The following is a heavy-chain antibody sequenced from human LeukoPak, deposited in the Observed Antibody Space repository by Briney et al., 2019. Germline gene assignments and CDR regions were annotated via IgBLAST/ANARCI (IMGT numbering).Heavy chain of an antibody. CDR2: ISGSGGST. CDR3: AKDLGTAMVTWAYYYYYGMDV. Sequence: GGSLRLSCAASGFTFSSYAMSWVRQAPGKGLEWVSAISGSGGSTYYADSVKGRFTISRDNSKNTLYLQMNSLRAEDTAVYYCAKDLGTAMVTWAYYYYYGMDVWGQGTTVTVSS. D-gene: IGHD5-18*01. V-gene: IGHV3-23*01. J-gene: IGHJ6*02. CDR1: GFTFSSYA.